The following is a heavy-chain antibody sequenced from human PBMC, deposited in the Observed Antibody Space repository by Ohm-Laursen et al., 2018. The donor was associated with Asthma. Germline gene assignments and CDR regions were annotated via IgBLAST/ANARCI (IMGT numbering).Heavy chain of an antibody. J-gene: IGHJ4*02. V-gene: IGHV1-18*01. Sequence: SSVKVSCKASGYTFTSYGIAWVRQAPGQGLEWMGWISVYNGNTNYAQNLQGRVTLTTDTPTTTAYMELRSLRNDDTAVYYCGRKRGSCITSTCYSLDFWGQGTLVTVSS. CDR2: ISVYNGNT. CDR3: GRKRGSCITSTCYSLDF. CDR1: GYTFTSYG. D-gene: IGHD2-15*01.